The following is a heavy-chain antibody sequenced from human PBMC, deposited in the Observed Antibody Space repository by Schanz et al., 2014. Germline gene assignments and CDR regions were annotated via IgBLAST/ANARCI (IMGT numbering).Heavy chain of an antibody. CDR1: GFTFSDYY. Sequence: PGGSLRLSFAASGFTFSDYYMSWIRQAPGKGLEWVSTISASGGSTYYADSVKGRFTISRDNSENTLYLQMNSLSADDTAVFYCAKGMGYCSGGTCYDYYYYGLDVWGQGTTVTVSS. CDR2: ISASGGST. J-gene: IGHJ6*02. CDR3: AKGMGYCSGGTCYDYYYYGLDV. V-gene: IGHV3-23*01. D-gene: IGHD2-15*01.